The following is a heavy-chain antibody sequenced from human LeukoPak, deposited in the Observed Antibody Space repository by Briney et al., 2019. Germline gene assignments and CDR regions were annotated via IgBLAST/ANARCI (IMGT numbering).Heavy chain of an antibody. Sequence: ASVKVSCKASGYTFTSYDINWVRQATGQGLEWMGIINPSGGSTSYAQKFQGRVTMTRDTSTSTVYMELSSLRSEDTAVYYCASSVYQSRVVPVQNAFDIWGQGTMVTVSS. CDR3: ASSVYQSRVVPVQNAFDI. V-gene: IGHV1-46*01. J-gene: IGHJ3*02. CDR1: GYTFTSYD. CDR2: INPSGGST. D-gene: IGHD2-2*01.